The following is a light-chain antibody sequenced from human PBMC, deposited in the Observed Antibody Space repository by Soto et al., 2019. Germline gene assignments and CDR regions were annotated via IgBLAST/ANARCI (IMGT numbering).Light chain of an antibody. V-gene: IGKV3-11*01. CDR3: QQRSNWPAMIT. CDR1: QSVSSA. Sequence: EIVLTQSPGTLSLSPGERATLSCRASQSVSSALVWYLQKPGQAPRLLIYDASTRAAGIPVRFSGSGSGTDFTLTISSLEPEDFAVYYCQQRSNWPAMITFGQGTRLEIK. J-gene: IGKJ5*01. CDR2: DAS.